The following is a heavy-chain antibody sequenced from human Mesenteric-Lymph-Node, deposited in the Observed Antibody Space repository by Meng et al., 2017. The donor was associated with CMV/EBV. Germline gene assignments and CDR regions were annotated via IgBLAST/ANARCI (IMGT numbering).Heavy chain of an antibody. V-gene: IGHV3-30*14. Sequence: GGFLRLSCAASEFTFSMHWVRQAPGKGLEWVAVISYDGTNKYYADSVKGRFTISRENAKNSLILQMKSLRAGDTAVYYCARMGGTTGSAFDVWGQGTLVTVSS. J-gene: IGHJ3*01. D-gene: IGHD1-1*01. CDR1: EFTFS. CDR2: ISYDGTNK. CDR3: ARMGGTTGSAFDV.